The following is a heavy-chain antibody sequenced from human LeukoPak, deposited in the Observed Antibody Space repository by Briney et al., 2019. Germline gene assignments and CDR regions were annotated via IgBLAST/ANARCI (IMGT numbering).Heavy chain of an antibody. CDR3: ARPNIVATIRFDY. D-gene: IGHD5-12*01. V-gene: IGHV1-2*02. J-gene: IGHJ4*02. Sequence: ASVKVSCKASGYTFTGYYMHWVRQAPGQGLEWMGWINPNSGGTNYAQKFQGRVTMTRDTSISTAYMELSRLRSDDTAVYYCARPNIVATIRFDYWGQGTLVTVSS. CDR2: INPNSGGT. CDR1: GYTFTGYY.